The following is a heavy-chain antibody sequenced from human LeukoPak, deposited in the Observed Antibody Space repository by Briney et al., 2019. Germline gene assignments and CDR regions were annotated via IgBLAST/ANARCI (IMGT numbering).Heavy chain of an antibody. CDR3: ARPAVRGVIKNWFDP. V-gene: IGHV4-34*01. D-gene: IGHD3-10*01. J-gene: IGHJ5*02. CDR1: GGSFSGYY. CDR2: INHSGST. Sequence: SETLSLTCAVYGGSFSGYYWSWIRQPPGKGLERIGEINHSGSTNYNPSLKSRVTISVDTSKNQFSLKLSSVTAADTAVYYCARPAVRGVIKNWFDPWGQGTLVTVSS.